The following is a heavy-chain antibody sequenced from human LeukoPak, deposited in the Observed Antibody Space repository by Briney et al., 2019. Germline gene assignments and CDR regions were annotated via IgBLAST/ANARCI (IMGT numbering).Heavy chain of an antibody. Sequence: PGGSLRLSCAASGFTFKNSWMSWVRQAPGKGLQWVANINQDGGEKYYVDSVKGRFTISRDNAKNTMYLQMNSLRAEDTAVYYCARRGYNWNAPTTEGPLDYWGRGTLVTVSS. D-gene: IGHD1-20*01. J-gene: IGHJ4*02. CDR2: INQDGGEK. V-gene: IGHV3-7*01. CDR1: GFTFKNSW. CDR3: ARRGYNWNAPTTEGPLDY.